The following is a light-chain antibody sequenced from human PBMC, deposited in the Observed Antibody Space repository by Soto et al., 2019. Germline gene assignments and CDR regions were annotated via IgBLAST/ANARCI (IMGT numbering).Light chain of an antibody. Sequence: ETVLTQSPGTLSLSPGERATLSCRASQSITNNYLAWYQQKPGQAPRVLIYAASSRATGIPDKFSGVGSGTDFTLTISSLEPEDFALYYCHQYGNSPWALGQGTRVEIK. CDR1: QSITNNY. CDR3: HQYGNSPWA. J-gene: IGKJ1*01. V-gene: IGKV3-20*01. CDR2: AAS.